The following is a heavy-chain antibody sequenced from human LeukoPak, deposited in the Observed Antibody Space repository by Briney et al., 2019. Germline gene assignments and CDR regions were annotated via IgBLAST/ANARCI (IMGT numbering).Heavy chain of an antibody. CDR2: IYYSGST. CDR1: GGSISSYY. CDR3: ARDTSYGYYYGMDV. Sequence: SETLSLTCTVSGGSISSYYWSRIRQPPGKGLEWIGYIYYSGSTNYNPSLKSRVTISVDTSKNQFSLKLSSVTAADTAVYYCARDTSYGYYYGMDVWGQGTTVTVSS. V-gene: IGHV4-59*01. J-gene: IGHJ6*02. D-gene: IGHD3-10*01.